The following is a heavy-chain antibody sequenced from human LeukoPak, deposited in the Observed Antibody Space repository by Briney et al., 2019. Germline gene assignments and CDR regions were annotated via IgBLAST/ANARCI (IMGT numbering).Heavy chain of an antibody. D-gene: IGHD6-19*01. CDR3: ARGGLDTPIPFDY. Sequence: GSVKVSCKASGYTFTGYYMHWVRQAPGQGLEWMGWVNANSGGTNYAQKFQGWVTMTRDTSISTAYMELSRLRSDDTAVYYCARGGLDTPIPFDYWGRGTLVTVSS. J-gene: IGHJ4*02. CDR1: GYTFTGYY. CDR2: VNANSGGT. V-gene: IGHV1-2*04.